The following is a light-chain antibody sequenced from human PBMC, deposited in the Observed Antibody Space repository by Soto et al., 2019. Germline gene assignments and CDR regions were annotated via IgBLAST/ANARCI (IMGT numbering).Light chain of an antibody. J-gene: IGKJ1*01. CDR3: HQTYTMPAT. V-gene: IGKV1-39*01. Sequence: IQMTQSPTSLSASVGDPVTITCRASLTIRNFLNWYQQKPGGAPKLLIYAASTLQPGVPLRFTGKGSGTEFTLTISSLQPEDYGTYYCHQTYTMPATFGQVTKV. CDR2: AAS. CDR1: LTIRNF.